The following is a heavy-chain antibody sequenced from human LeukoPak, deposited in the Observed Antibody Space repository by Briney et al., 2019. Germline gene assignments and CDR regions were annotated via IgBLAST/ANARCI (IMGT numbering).Heavy chain of an antibody. D-gene: IGHD3-10*01. CDR3: AREGTQSFAFDY. V-gene: IGHV3-64*04. Sequence: PGGSLRLSCSASKFIFSSYAIHWVRQAPGKGLEYVSSISNGGGTYYADSVKGRFTVSRDNSKNTVYLQMSSLRVEDTAMYYCAREGTQSFAFDYWGQGTLVTVSS. CDR1: KFIFSSYA. J-gene: IGHJ4*02. CDR2: ISNGGGT.